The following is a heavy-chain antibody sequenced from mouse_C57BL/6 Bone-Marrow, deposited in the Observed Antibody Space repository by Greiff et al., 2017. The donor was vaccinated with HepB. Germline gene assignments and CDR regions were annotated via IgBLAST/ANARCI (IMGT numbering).Heavy chain of an antibody. D-gene: IGHD4-1*01. CDR1: GYAFTNYL. CDR2: INPGSGGT. J-gene: IGHJ3*01. V-gene: IGHV1-54*01. Sequence: VQLQQSGAELVRPGTSVKVSCKASGYAFTNYLIEWVKQRPGQGLEWIGVINPGSGGTNYNEKFKGKATLTADKSSSTAYMQLSSLTSEDSAVYFCARGPGTAYGGQGTLVTVSA. CDR3: ARGPGTAY.